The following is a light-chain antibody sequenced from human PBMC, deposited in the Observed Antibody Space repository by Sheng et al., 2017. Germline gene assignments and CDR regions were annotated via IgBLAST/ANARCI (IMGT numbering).Light chain of an antibody. V-gene: IGKV3D-20*02. CDR1: QSVSSNY. CDR3: HQRFNWPLT. CDR2: GAS. J-gene: IGKJ4*01. Sequence: EIVLTQSPGTLSLSPGERATLSCRASQSVSSNYLAWYQQKPGQAPRLLIYGASSRATGIPDRFSGSGSGTDFTLTISSLGPEDFAVYYCHQRFNWPLTFGGGTKVEIK.